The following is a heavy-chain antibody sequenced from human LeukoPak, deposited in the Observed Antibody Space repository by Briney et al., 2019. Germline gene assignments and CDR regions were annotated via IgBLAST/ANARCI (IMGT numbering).Heavy chain of an antibody. CDR1: GGSFSGYY. Sequence: PSETLSLTCAVYGGSFSGYYWSWIRQPPGKGLEWIGEINHSGSTNYNPSLKSRVTISVDTSKNQFSLKLSSVTAADTAVYYCARVNRGSYQPGYYYYYMDVWGKGTTVTVSS. CDR3: ARVNRGSYQPGYYYYYMDV. CDR2: INHSGST. D-gene: IGHD1-26*01. V-gene: IGHV4-34*01. J-gene: IGHJ6*03.